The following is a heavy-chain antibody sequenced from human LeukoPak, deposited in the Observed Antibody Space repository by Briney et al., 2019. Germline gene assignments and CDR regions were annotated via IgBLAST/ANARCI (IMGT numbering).Heavy chain of an antibody. CDR2: IKQDGSEK. V-gene: IGHV3-7*01. J-gene: IGHJ5*02. Sequence: GGSLRLSCAASGFTFSSYWMSWVRQAPGKGLEWVANIKQDGSEKYYVDSVKGRFTISRDNAKNSLYLQMNSLRAEDTAVYYCARNKRGQPQSPICWFDPWGQGTLVTVSS. D-gene: IGHD1/OR15-1a*01. CDR3: ARNKRGQPQSPICWFDP. CDR1: GFTFSSYW.